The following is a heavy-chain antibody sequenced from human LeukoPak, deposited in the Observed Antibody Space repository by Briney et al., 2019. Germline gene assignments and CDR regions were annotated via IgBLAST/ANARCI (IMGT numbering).Heavy chain of an antibody. D-gene: IGHD3-10*01. Sequence: PSETLSLTCAVYGGSFSGYYWSWIRQPPGKGLEWIGEINHSGSTNYNPSLKSRVTISVDTSKNQFSLKLSSVTAADTAVYYCARHGTMVRGVILDWGQGTLVTVSS. J-gene: IGHJ4*02. CDR2: INHSGST. V-gene: IGHV4-34*01. CDR1: GGSFSGYY. CDR3: ARHGTMVRGVILD.